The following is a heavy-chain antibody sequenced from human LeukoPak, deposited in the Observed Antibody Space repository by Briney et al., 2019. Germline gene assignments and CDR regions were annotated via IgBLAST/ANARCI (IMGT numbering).Heavy chain of an antibody. J-gene: IGHJ4*02. CDR2: FDPEDGET. CDR1: GYTLTELS. V-gene: IGHV1-24*01. D-gene: IGHD6-19*01. Sequence: AASVTVSCKVSGYTLTELSMHWVRQAPGKGLEWMGGFDPEDGETIYAQKFQGRVTMTEDTSTDTAYMELSSLRSEDTAVYYCATDLSGWSGFDYWGQGTLVTVSS. CDR3: ATDLSGWSGFDY.